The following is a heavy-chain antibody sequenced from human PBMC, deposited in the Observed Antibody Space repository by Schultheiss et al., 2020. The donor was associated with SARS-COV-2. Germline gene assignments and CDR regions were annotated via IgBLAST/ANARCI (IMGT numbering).Heavy chain of an antibody. Sequence: GESLKISCAASGFTFSSYSMNWVRQAPGKGLEWVSSISSSSSYIYYADSVKGRFTISRDNAKNSLYLQMNSLRAEDTAVYYCARDRETVLGYCSGGSCYSDAFDIWGQGTMVTVSS. CDR1: GFTFSSYS. D-gene: IGHD2-15*01. CDR3: ARDRETVLGYCSGGSCYSDAFDI. V-gene: IGHV3-21*01. J-gene: IGHJ3*02. CDR2: ISSSSSYI.